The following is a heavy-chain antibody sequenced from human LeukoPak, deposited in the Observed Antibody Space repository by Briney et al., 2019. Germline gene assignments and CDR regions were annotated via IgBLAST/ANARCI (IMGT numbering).Heavy chain of an antibody. CDR3: ARDRITIFGVVSLGAFDI. D-gene: IGHD3-3*01. Sequence: PGGSLRLSCAASGFTFSSYSMNWVRQAPGKGLEWVSSISSSSSYIYYADSLKGRFTISRDKAKNSLYLQMNSLRAEDTAVYYCARDRITIFGVVSLGAFDIWGQGTMVTVSS. CDR1: GFTFSSYS. J-gene: IGHJ3*02. V-gene: IGHV3-21*01. CDR2: ISSSSSYI.